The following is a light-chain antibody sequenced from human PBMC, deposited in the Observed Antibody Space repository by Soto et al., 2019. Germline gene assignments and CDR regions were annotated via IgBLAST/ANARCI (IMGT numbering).Light chain of an antibody. V-gene: IGLV2-14*01. Sequence: QSLLTQPASVSGSPGQSITISCTGTSSDVGGYNYVSWYQQHPGKAPKLMIYEVSNRPSGVSNRFSGSKSGNTASLTISGLQAEDEADYYCSSYTSSSTYVLGTGTKVPS. CDR3: SSYTSSSTYV. CDR1: SSDVGGYNY. J-gene: IGLJ1*01. CDR2: EVS.